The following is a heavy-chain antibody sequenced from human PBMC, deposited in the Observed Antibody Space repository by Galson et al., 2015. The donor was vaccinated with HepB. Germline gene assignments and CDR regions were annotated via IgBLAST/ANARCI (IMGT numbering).Heavy chain of an antibody. J-gene: IGHJ4*02. D-gene: IGHD1-14*01. CDR3: ARDGVSGKLDY. V-gene: IGHV1-46*01. CDR2: INPSGGST. Sequence: SVKVSCKASGYTFTSYGISWVRQAPGQGLEWMGIINPSGGSTSYAQKFQGRVTMTRDTSTSTVYMELSSLRSEDTAVYYCARDGVSGKLDYWGQGTLVTVSS. CDR1: GYTFTSYG.